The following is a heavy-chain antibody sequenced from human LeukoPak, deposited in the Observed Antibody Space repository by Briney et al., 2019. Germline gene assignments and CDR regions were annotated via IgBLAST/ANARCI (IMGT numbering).Heavy chain of an antibody. CDR1: GFTFSSYW. CDR3: ARPLYILTGYNPPYELGY. D-gene: IGHD3-9*01. CDR2: IKQDGSEK. Sequence: GGSLRLSCAASGFTFSSYWMSWVRQAPGKGLEWVAHIKQDGSEKYYVDSVKGRFTISRDNAKNSLYLQMNSLRAEDTAVYYCARPLYILTGYNPPYELGYWGQGTLVTVSS. J-gene: IGHJ4*02. V-gene: IGHV3-7*01.